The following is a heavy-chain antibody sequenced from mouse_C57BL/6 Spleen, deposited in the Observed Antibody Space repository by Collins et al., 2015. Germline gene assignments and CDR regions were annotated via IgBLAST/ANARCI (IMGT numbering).Heavy chain of an antibody. CDR1: GYTFTSYW. J-gene: IGHJ2*01. Sequence: QVQLQQPGTELVKPGTSVKVSCKASGYTFTSYWMHWVKQRPGQGLEWIGNINPGSGDTYYNANFKSKATLTVDKSSSTAYMQLSSLTSEDSAVYFCARSYYAFDYWGQGTTLTVSS. CDR2: INPGSGDT. V-gene: IGHV1-53*01. D-gene: IGHD1-1*01. CDR3: ARSYYAFDY.